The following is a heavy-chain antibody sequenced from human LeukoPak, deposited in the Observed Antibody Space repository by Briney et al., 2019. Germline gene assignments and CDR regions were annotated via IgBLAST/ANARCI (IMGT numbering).Heavy chain of an antibody. J-gene: IGHJ6*02. V-gene: IGHV1-2*02. CDR1: GYTFTGYY. CDR3: AGLHNWNHQDYDAMDV. Sequence: ASVKVSCTASGYTFTGYYMHWVRQAPGQGLEWMGWINPNSGGTNYAQKFQGRVTMTRDTSISTAYMELSRLRSDDTAVYYCAGLHNWNHQDYDAMDVWGQGTTVTVSS. CDR2: INPNSGGT. D-gene: IGHD1-20*01.